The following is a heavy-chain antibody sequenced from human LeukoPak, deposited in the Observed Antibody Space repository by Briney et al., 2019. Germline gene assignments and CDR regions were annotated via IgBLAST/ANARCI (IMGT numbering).Heavy chain of an antibody. CDR2: INHSGST. CDR1: GGSFSGYY. V-gene: IGHV4-34*01. Sequence: SETLSLTCAVYGGSFSGYYWGWIRQPPGKGLEWIGEINHSGSTNYNPSLKSRVTISVDTPKNQFSLKLSSVTAADTAVYYCALEFWWGLVPSLELAYWGQGTLVTVSS. J-gene: IGHJ4*02. CDR3: ALEFWWGLVPSLELAY. D-gene: IGHD1-1*01.